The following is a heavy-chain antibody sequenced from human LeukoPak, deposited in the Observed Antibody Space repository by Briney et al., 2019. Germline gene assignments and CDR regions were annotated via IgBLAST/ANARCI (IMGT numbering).Heavy chain of an antibody. D-gene: IGHD3-22*01. CDR1: GCTFSSYS. Sequence: GGSLRLSCAASGCTFSSYSMNWVRQAPGKGLEWVSSISSSSSYIYYADSVKGRFTISRDNAKNSLYLQMNSLRAEDTAVYYCARTITMIVVDVVFDYWGQGTLVTVS. J-gene: IGHJ4*02. CDR2: ISSSSSYI. CDR3: ARTITMIVVDVVFDY. V-gene: IGHV3-21*01.